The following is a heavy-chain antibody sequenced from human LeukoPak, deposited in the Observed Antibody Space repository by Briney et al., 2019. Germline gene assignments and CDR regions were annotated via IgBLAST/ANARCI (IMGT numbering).Heavy chain of an antibody. Sequence: SETLSLTCAVYDGSFSGYYWSWIRQPPGKGLEWIGEINHSGSTNYNPSLKSRVTISVDTSKNQFSLKLSSVTAADTAVYYCARGCDDSSGYYQYYFDYWGQGTLVTVSS. CDR3: ARGCDDSSGYYQYYFDY. D-gene: IGHD3-22*01. CDR2: INHSGST. V-gene: IGHV4-34*01. CDR1: DGSFSGYY. J-gene: IGHJ4*02.